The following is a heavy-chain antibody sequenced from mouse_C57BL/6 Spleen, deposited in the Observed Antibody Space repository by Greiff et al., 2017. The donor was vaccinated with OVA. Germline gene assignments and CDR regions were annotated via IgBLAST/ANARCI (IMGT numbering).Heavy chain of an antibody. J-gene: IGHJ4*01. Sequence: QVQLKQSGAELVRPGTSVKVSCKASGYAFTNYLIEWVKQRPGQGLEWIGVINPGSGGTNYNEKFKGKATLTADKSSSTAYMQLSSLTSEDSAVYFCARSVDGYFYAMDYWGQGTSGTVSS. V-gene: IGHV1-54*01. CDR2: INPGSGGT. D-gene: IGHD2-3*01. CDR1: GYAFTNYL. CDR3: ARSVDGYFYAMDY.